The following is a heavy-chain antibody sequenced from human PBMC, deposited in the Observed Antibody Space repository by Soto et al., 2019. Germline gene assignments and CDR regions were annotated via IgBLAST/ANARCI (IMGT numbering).Heavy chain of an antibody. V-gene: IGHV3-48*02. CDR3: ARAIRGCSYVVDY. D-gene: IGHD5-18*01. CDR1: GFSFSSHS. J-gene: IGHJ4*02. Sequence: GGSLRLSCAASGFSFSSHSITWVRQAPGKGLEWVSYISGSVATKYYAYSVKGRFTISRDNARNSLYLQMSRLSDEDTAVYYWARAIRGCSYVVDYCGQGTLVTVSS. CDR2: ISGSVATK.